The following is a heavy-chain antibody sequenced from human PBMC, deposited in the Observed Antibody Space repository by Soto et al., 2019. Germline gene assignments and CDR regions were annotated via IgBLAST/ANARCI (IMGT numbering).Heavy chain of an antibody. V-gene: IGHV5-51*01. J-gene: IGHJ4*02. CDR3: ADIPSFPR. Sequence: GESLKISCKGSGYSFTNYWIGWVRQMPGKDLEWIGIIYPEDSETRYSPSFQGLVTISVDKSISTAYLQMNSLRAEDTALYYCADIPSFPRWGPGTLVTVSS. D-gene: IGHD2-21*01. CDR1: GYSFTNYW. CDR2: IYPEDSET.